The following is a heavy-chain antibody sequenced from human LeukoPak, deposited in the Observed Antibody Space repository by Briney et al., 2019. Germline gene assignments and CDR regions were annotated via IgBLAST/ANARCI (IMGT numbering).Heavy chain of an antibody. V-gene: IGHV1-18*01. J-gene: IGHJ3*02. CDR1: GYTFTSYG. D-gene: IGHD2-15*01. CDR2: ISAYNGNT. CDR3: ASTDGRGGPIAFDI. Sequence: ASVKVSCKASGYTFTSYGISWVRQAPGQGLEWMGWISAYNGNTNYAQKLQGRVTMTTDTSTSTAYMELRSLRSDDTAVYYCASTDGRGGPIAFDIWGQGTMVTVSS.